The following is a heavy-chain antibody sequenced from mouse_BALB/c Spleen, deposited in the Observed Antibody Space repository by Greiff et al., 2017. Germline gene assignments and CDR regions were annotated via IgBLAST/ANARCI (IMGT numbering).Heavy chain of an antibody. CDR3: ARGGVRTYYAMDY. J-gene: IGHJ4*01. V-gene: IGHV5-17*02. Sequence: EVKLVESGGGLVQPGGSRKLSCAASGFTFSSFGMHWVRQAPEKGLEWVAYISSGSSTIYYADTVKGRFTISRDNPKNTLFLQMTSLRSEDTAMYYCARGGVRTYYAMDYWGQGTSVTVSA. CDR1: GFTFSSFG. CDR2: ISSGSSTI. D-gene: IGHD2-14*01.